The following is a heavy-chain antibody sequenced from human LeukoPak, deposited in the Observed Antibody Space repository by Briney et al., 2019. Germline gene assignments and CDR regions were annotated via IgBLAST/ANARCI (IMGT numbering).Heavy chain of an antibody. CDR2: IQQDGSDK. Sequence: PAGGSLRLSCAASGFTFSTYWMSWVRQAPGKGLEWVANIQQDGSDKYYVDSVKGRFTISRDNAKNSLFLQMNSLRAEDTAVYYCARVRCSSNSCFPDYWGQGTLVTVSS. D-gene: IGHD2-2*01. J-gene: IGHJ4*02. V-gene: IGHV3-7*01. CDR3: ARVRCSSNSCFPDY. CDR1: GFTFSTYW.